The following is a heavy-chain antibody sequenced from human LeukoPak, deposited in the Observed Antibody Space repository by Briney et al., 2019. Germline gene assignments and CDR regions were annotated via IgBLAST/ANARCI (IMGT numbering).Heavy chain of an antibody. CDR2: ISVYNGNT. CDR3: ARDNSVGGTAWWFDP. D-gene: IGHD1-26*01. J-gene: IGHJ5*02. CDR1: GFTFSSYG. Sequence: PGGSLRLSCAASGFTFSSYGMSWVRQAPGQGLEWMGWISVYNGNTNYAQKLQGRVTMTTDTSTSTVYMEVRSLRSDDTAVYYCARDNSVGGTAWWFDPWGQGTLVTVSS. V-gene: IGHV1-18*01.